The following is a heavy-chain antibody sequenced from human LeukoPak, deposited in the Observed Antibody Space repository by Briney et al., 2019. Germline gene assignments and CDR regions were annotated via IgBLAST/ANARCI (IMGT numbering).Heavy chain of an antibody. Sequence: GGSLRLSCAASGFTFSSYAMSWVRPAPGKGLEWVSAISGSGGSTYYADSVKGRFTISRDNSKNTLYLQMNSLRAEDTAVYYCACPITIFGVVAPYGMDVWGQGTTVTVSS. CDR2: ISGSGGST. CDR1: GFTFSSYA. J-gene: IGHJ6*02. CDR3: ACPITIFGVVAPYGMDV. V-gene: IGHV3-23*01. D-gene: IGHD3-3*01.